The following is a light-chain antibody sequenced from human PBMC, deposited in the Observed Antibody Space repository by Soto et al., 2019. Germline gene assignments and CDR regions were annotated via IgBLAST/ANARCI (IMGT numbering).Light chain of an antibody. CDR1: QDISNY. J-gene: IGKJ1*01. Sequence: DIPMTQSPSSLSASVGDRVTITCQASQDISNYLNWYQQKPGKAPKLLIYEASNLETGVPSRFSGSGSGTDFTFTISSLQPEDIATYYCQQYDNLPRTFGQGTKVEIK. CDR2: EAS. CDR3: QQYDNLPRT. V-gene: IGKV1-33*01.